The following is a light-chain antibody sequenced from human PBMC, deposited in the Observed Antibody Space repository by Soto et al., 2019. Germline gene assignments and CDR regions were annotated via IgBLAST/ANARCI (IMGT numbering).Light chain of an antibody. CDR2: KAS. V-gene: IGKV1-5*03. J-gene: IGKJ4*01. CDR3: QQYNSYPLT. CDR1: QSISSW. Sequence: DIQMTQSPSTLSASVGDRVTITCRASQSISSWLAWYQQKPGKAPKLLIYKASSLESGVPSGFSGSGSGTEFNISISSLQPDDFATYYGQQYNSYPLTFGGGTKVEIK.